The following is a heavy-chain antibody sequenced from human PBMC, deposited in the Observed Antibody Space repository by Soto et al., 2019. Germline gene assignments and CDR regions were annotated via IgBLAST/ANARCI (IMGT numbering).Heavy chain of an antibody. CDR2: IYYSGST. Sequence: SETMSLTCTVSGGSISSSSYYWGRIRQPPGKGLEWIGSIYYSGSTYYNPSLKSRVTISVDTSKNQFSLQLTSVTPEDTAVYYCAGTTSRQWYYMDVWGKGTTVTVSS. CDR1: GGSISSSSYY. V-gene: IGHV4-39*01. D-gene: IGHD1-7*01. J-gene: IGHJ6*03. CDR3: AGTTSRQWYYMDV.